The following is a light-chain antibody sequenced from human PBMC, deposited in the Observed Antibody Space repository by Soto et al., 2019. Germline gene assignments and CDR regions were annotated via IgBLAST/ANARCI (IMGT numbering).Light chain of an antibody. V-gene: IGKV3-20*01. CDR1: QSVSSSY. Sequence: IVLTQSPGTLSLSPGERATLSCRASQSVSSSYLAWYQQKPGQAPRLLIYGASSRATGIPDRFSGSGSGTDFTLTISRLEPEDFAVYYCQQRGTFGGGTKVDIK. CDR2: GAS. J-gene: IGKJ4*01. CDR3: QQRGT.